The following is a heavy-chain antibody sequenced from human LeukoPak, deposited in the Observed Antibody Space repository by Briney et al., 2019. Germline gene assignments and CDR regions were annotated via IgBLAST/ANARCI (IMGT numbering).Heavy chain of an antibody. J-gene: IGHJ2*01. V-gene: IGHV6-1*01. D-gene: IGHD6-19*01. CDR2: TYYRSKWYN. CDR1: GDSVSSNSAA. Sequence: SQTLSLTCAISGDSVSSNSAAWNWIRQPPSRGLEWLGRTYYRSKWYNDYAVSVKSRITINPDTSKNQFSLQLNSVTPEDTAVYYCAREAGSGWYGGKTYWYFDLWGRGTLVTVSS. CDR3: AREAGSGWYGGKTYWYFDL.